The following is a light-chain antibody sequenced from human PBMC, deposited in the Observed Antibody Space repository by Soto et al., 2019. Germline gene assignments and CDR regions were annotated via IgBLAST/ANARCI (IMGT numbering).Light chain of an antibody. Sequence: ALQMTQSPFSLSASVGDRVTITCRASQGIRKHLGWYQQKPGKAPKLLIYGASALQSGVPSRFSGSGFGTDFTLTISSLQPEDFATYYCLQDHNYPRTFGQGTKVEIK. CDR1: QGIRKH. CDR2: GAS. J-gene: IGKJ1*01. V-gene: IGKV1-6*01. CDR3: LQDHNYPRT.